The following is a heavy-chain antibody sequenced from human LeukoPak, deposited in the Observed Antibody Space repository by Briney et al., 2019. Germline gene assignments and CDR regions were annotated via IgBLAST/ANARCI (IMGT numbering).Heavy chain of an antibody. V-gene: IGHV3-48*01. D-gene: IGHD1-26*01. CDR1: GFTFSSYS. Sequence: GGSLRLSCAASGFTFSSYSMNWVRHPPGRGLEWVSYIRSSATTMDYADSVRGRFTISRDNAKNSLYLQMDSLRAEDTAVYYCARGYSFDYWGQGTLVIVSS. CDR2: IRSSATTM. CDR3: ARGYSFDY. J-gene: IGHJ4*02.